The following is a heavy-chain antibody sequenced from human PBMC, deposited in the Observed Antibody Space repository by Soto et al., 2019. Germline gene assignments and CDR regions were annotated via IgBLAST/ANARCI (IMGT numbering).Heavy chain of an antibody. Sequence: EQSGGEVQRPGVSVRVSCETSGYACSDYYISWLLQAPGIGLQWMGFRDPASGRAMLAPRIKGRVSMTGDASRSNFYMERRALTSCATAVYSCARGLVPIASLGCWGHGTSVIVS. J-gene: IGHJ6*01. CDR2: RDPASGRA. V-gene: IGHV1-46*03. D-gene: IGHD2-2*01. CDR1: GYACSDYY. CDR3: ARGLVPIASLGC.